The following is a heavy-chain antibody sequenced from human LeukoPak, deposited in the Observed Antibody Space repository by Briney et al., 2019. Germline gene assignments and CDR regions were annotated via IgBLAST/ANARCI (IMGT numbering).Heavy chain of an antibody. D-gene: IGHD3-3*01. J-gene: IGHJ3*02. CDR3: AKDRTYYDFWSGYYPFDAFDI. CDR2: IYSGGST. Sequence: GGPLRLSCAASGFTVSSNYMSWVRQAPGKGLEWVSVIYSGGSTYYADSVKGRFTISRDNSKNTLYLQMNSLRAEDTAVYYCAKDRTYYDFWSGYYPFDAFDIWGQGTMVTVSS. CDR1: GFTVSSNY. V-gene: IGHV3-53*01.